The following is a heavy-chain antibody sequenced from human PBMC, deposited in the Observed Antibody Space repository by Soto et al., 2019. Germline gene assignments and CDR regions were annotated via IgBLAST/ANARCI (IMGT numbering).Heavy chain of an antibody. V-gene: IGHV4-34*01. CDR3: ARGAAFDI. CDR2: INHSGST. J-gene: IGHJ3*02. CDR1: GGSFSGYY. Sequence: QVQLRQWGAGLLKPSETLSLTCAVYGGSFSGYYWSWIRQPPGKGLEWIGEINHSGSTNYNPSLKSRVTISGDTSKNQFSLKLSSVTAADTAVYYCARGAAFDIWGQGTMVTVSS.